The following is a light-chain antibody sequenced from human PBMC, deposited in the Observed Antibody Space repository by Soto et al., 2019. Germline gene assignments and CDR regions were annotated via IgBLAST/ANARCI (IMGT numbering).Light chain of an antibody. J-gene: IGKJ2*01. CDR3: QQYENLPYT. V-gene: IGKV1-33*01. Sequence: DIQLTQSASSLSASVGDRVTITCQASQVITNYLNWYQQKPGKAPKLLIYDISTLEIGVPSRFGGSGSGTHFTFTITCLQPEDIATYYCQQYENLPYTFGQVTKLEI. CDR2: DIS. CDR1: QVITNY.